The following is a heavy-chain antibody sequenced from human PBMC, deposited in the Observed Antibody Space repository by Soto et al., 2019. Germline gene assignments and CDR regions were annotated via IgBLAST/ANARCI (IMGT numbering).Heavy chain of an antibody. D-gene: IGHD6-13*01. Sequence: ESGGGVVQPGRSLRLSCAASGFTFSSYAMHWVRQAPGKGLEWVAVISYDGSNKYYADSVKGRFTISRDNSKNTLYLQMNSLRAEDTAVYYCARDRTGRKQQLVFFFDYWGQGTLVTVSS. CDR2: ISYDGSNK. CDR1: GFTFSSYA. J-gene: IGHJ4*02. CDR3: ARDRTGRKQQLVFFFDY. V-gene: IGHV3-30-3*01.